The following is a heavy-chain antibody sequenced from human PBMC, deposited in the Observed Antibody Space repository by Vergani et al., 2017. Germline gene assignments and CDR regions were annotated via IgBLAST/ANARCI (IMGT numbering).Heavy chain of an antibody. CDR1: GYPSTGYT. Sequence: QLQLVKPGPELKKPGASVKFSCKASGYPSTGYTIHWVRQAPGRGLEWMGWINPNTGGTNYAQKFQGRVTVTRDTSISTADMEVSRLRSDDTAVYYCARVWTTVTFDAFDIWGQGTMVTVSS. CDR3: ARVWTTVTFDAFDI. CDR2: INPNTGGT. D-gene: IGHD4-17*01. V-gene: IGHV1-2*02. J-gene: IGHJ3*02.